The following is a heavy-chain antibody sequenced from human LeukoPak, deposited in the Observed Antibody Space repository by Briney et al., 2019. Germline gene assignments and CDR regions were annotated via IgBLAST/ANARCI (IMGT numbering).Heavy chain of an antibody. D-gene: IGHD2-2*01. J-gene: IGHJ6*02. CDR1: GFTFSSYA. V-gene: IGHV3-30-3*01. CDR3: ATTLKYCSSTSCSITYYYYYGMDV. Sequence: PGGSLRLSCAASGFTFSSYAMHWVRQAPGKGLEWVAVISYDGSNKYYADSVKGRFTISRDNSKNTLYLQMNSLRAEDTAVYYCATTLKYCSSTSCSITYYYYYGMDVWGQGTTVTVSS. CDR2: ISYDGSNK.